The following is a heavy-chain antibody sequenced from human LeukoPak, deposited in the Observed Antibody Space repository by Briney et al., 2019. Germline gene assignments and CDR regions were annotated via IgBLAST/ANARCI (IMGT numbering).Heavy chain of an antibody. CDR1: GGSISSSN. J-gene: IGHJ4*02. CDR2: LSGSGSSA. Sequence: ETLSLTCAVSGGSISSSNWWSWVRQAPGKGLEWVSGLSGSGSSAYYADSVKGRFTISRGNSKNTLYLQMNSLRPEDTAVYYCAKGLTNLGDDWGQGTLVTVSS. D-gene: IGHD3-9*01. V-gene: IGHV3-23*01. CDR3: AKGLTNLGDD.